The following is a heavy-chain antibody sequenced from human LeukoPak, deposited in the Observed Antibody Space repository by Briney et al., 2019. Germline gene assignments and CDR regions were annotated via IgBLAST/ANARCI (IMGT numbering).Heavy chain of an antibody. CDR2: IWYDGSNK. V-gene: IGHV3-33*08. CDR3: ARDPDYGDWYFDL. CDR1: GFTFSSYW. J-gene: IGHJ2*01. D-gene: IGHD4-17*01. Sequence: GGSLRLSCAASGFTFSSYWMSWVRQAPGKGLEWVAVIWYDGSNKYYADSVKGRFTISRDNAKNTLYLQMNSLRAEDTAVYYCARDPDYGDWYFDLWGRGTLVTVSS.